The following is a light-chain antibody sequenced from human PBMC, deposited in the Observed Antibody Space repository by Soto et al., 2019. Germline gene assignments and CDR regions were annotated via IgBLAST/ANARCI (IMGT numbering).Light chain of an antibody. CDR1: QSISSNY. Sequence: EIVLTQSPGTLSLSPGERATLSCWASQSISSNYLAWYQQKPGQPPRLLISGSSIRATGIPKRFSGSASGTNFTLTISSLEPEDFAVFYCQQRSDWYTFGQGTKLEIK. CDR3: QQRSDWYT. CDR2: GSS. J-gene: IGKJ2*01. V-gene: IGKV3D-20*02.